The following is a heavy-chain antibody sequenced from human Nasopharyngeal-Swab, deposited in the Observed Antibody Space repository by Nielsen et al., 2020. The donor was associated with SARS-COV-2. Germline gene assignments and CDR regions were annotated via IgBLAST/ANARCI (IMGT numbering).Heavy chain of an antibody. CDR1: GFSTSTYA. CDR3: AKGSPGQCSSVTCTGAIYFDY. J-gene: IGHJ4*02. Sequence: GESLKTSCAASGFSTSTYAMSWVRQAPGKGLEWVSAISAGGTTYYADTAKGRFTISRDNSKNTLYLQLNSLRDEDTAVYYCAKGSPGQCSSVTCTGAIYFDYWGQGTLVTVSS. D-gene: IGHD2-2*01. CDR2: ISAGGTT. V-gene: IGHV3-23*01.